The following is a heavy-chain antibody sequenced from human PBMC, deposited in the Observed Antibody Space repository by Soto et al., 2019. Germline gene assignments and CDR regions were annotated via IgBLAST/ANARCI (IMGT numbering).Heavy chain of an antibody. D-gene: IGHD6-19*01. V-gene: IGHV3-74*01. J-gene: IGHJ4*02. CDR3: ASLYSSAWARDY. Sequence: EVQLVEAGGGLVQPGGSLRLSCAASGFTFSSCWMHWVRQAPGKGLVWVSHISSDGSSTNYADSVKGRCTISRDNAKNTLYLQMNNLRPEDTAVYYCASLYSSAWARDYWGQGTLVTVSS. CDR1: GFTFSSCW. CDR2: ISSDGSST.